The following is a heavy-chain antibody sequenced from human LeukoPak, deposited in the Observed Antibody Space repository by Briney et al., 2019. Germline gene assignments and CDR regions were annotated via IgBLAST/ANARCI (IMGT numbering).Heavy chain of an antibody. J-gene: IGHJ4*02. CDR2: ISGSGGNT. V-gene: IGHV3-23*01. CDR1: GITLSNYG. D-gene: IGHD2-2*01. Sequence: GGSLRLSCVVSGITLSNYGMSWVRQAPGKGLEWVSAISGSGGNTYNADSVKGRFTISRDNSKNTLYLQMNSLRAEDTAVYYCAKAPGVYCSSSNCYGDYWGQGTLVTVSS. CDR3: AKAPGVYCSSSNCYGDY.